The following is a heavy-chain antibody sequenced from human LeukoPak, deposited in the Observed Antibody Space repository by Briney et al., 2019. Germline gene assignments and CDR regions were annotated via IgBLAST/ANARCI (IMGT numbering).Heavy chain of an antibody. D-gene: IGHD3-22*01. CDR3: ARDRTYYDSSGYYYVLDY. CDR1: GFTFSSYA. V-gene: IGHV3-30*01. CDR2: ISYDGSNK. J-gene: IGHJ4*02. Sequence: GGSLRLSCAASGFTFSSYAMHWVRQAPGKGLEWVAVISYDGSNKYYADSVKGRFTISRDNSKNTLYLQMNSLRAEDTAVYYCARDRTYYDSSGYYYVLDYWGQGTLVTVSS.